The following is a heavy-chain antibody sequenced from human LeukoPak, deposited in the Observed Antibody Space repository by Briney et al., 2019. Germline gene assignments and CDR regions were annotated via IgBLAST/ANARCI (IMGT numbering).Heavy chain of an antibody. V-gene: IGHV1-3*01. D-gene: IGHD6-19*01. CDR1: GYTFTKYS. Sequence: ASVKVYCKASGYTFTKYSIHWVRQAPGQTLEWMGWINPGNGNTKYSQNFQGRVTITRDASASTAYMELSSLRSEDTAVYYCARMVLNGYSSGWFPENWFDPWGQGTLVTVSS. J-gene: IGHJ5*02. CDR2: INPGNGNT. CDR3: ARMVLNGYSSGWFPENWFDP.